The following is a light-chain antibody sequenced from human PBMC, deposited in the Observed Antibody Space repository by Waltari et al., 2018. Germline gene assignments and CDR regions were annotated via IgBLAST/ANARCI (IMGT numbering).Light chain of an antibody. Sequence: QLVLTQSPSASASLGASVKLTCTLSSGTSSYAIPWHHQQPAKGPRYLMKLNSDGSHSKGDGIPDRFSGSSSGAERYLTISSLQSEDEADYYCQTWGTGIWVFGGGTKLTVL. CDR3: QTWGTGIWV. CDR1: SGTSSYA. J-gene: IGLJ3*02. CDR2: LNSDGSH. V-gene: IGLV4-69*01.